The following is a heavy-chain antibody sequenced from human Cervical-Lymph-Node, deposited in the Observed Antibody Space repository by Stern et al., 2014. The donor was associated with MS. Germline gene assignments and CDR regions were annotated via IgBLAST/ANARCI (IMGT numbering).Heavy chain of an antibody. CDR3: GRFTRGSPSDY. CDR1: GFTFSVYW. J-gene: IGHJ4*02. CDR2: IRDDGSDK. D-gene: IGHD3-10*01. Sequence: EVQLVESGGGLVQPGESLTLSCVASGFTFSVYWMSWVRQAPGKGLEWGANIRDDGSDKYYVDSVKGRFTISRDNAKNSLYLQMNSLRGEDTAVYFCGRFTRGSPSDYWGQGTPVPVPP. V-gene: IGHV3-7*01.